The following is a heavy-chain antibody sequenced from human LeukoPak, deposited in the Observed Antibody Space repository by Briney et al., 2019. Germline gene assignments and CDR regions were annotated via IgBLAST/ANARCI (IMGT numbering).Heavy chain of an antibody. V-gene: IGHV7-4-1*02. D-gene: IGHD5-12*01. CDR1: GYTFTSYA. CDR2: NNTNTGNP. CDR3: ATSGRGYSGYDPFIDY. J-gene: IGHJ4*02. Sequence: ASVKVSCKASGYTFTSYAMNWVRQAPGQGLEWMGWNNTNTGNPTYAQGFTGRFVFSLDTSVSTAYLQISSLKAEDTAVYYCATSGRGYSGYDPFIDYWGQGTLVTVSS.